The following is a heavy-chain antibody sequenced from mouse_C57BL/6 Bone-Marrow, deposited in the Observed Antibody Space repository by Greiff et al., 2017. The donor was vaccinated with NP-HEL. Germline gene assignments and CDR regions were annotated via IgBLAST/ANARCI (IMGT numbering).Heavy chain of an antibody. CDR3: ASLYIPY. Sequence: EVKLLESGGGLVQPGGSLKLSCAASGIAFSRYWMSWVRRAPGKGLEWIGEINPDSSTINYAPSLKDKFIISRDNAKNTLYLQMSKVRSEDTALYYCASLYIPYWGQGTTLTVSS. CDR1: GIAFSRYW. V-gene: IGHV4-1*01. J-gene: IGHJ2*01. CDR2: INPDSSTI. D-gene: IGHD1-3*01.